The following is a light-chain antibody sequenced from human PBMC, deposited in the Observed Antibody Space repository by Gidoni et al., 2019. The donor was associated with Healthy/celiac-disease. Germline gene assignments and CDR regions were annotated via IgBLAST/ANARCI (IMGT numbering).Light chain of an antibody. CDR2: AAS. J-gene: IGKJ3*01. V-gene: IGKV1-39*01. CDR3: QQSYSTXXT. Sequence: DIQMTQSPSSLSASVGDRVTITCRASQSISSYLNWYQQKPGKAPKLLIYAASSLQSGVPSRFSGXGSGTDFTLTISSLQPEDFATYYCQQSYSTXXTFGPGTKVDIK. CDR1: QSISSY.